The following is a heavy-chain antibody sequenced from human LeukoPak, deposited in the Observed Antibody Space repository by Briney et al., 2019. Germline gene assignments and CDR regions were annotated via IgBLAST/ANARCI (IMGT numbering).Heavy chain of an antibody. V-gene: IGHV3-7*02. CDR2: INHDGGDK. D-gene: IGHD4-17*01. CDR3: AITGGPTVTAFDL. CDR1: GSTFSVYW. Sequence: GGSLRLSCAASGSTFSVYWMTWVRQAPGKGLEWVANINHDGGDKNYVDSVKGRFTISRDNAKSSLYLQMNSLRVEDTAVYYCAITGGPTVTAFDLWGQGILVSVSS. J-gene: IGHJ4*02.